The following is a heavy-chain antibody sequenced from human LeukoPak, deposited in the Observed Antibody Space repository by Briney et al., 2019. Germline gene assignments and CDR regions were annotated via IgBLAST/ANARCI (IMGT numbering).Heavy chain of an antibody. D-gene: IGHD6-13*01. J-gene: IGHJ4*02. V-gene: IGHV3-48*03. CDR2: ISRTGNSI. CDR3: ARGPYSSNWYVDY. CDR1: GFTLSSYE. Sequence: GGSLRLSCAVSGFTLSSYEMNWVSLAPGKGLEWISYISRTGNSIYYADSVKGRFTISRDSAKNSLYLQMNSLKAEDTAVYYRARGPYSSNWYVDYWGQGTLVTVAS.